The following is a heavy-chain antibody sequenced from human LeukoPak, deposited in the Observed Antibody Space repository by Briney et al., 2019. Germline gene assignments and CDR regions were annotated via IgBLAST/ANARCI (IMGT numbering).Heavy chain of an antibody. V-gene: IGHV3-11*04. CDR3: ARDLAADSSGYFFDY. J-gene: IGHJ4*02. Sequence: GGSLRLSCAASGFTFSDFYINWIRQAPGKGLEWVSYISSSGGTIYYADSVKGRFTISRDNSKNTLYLQMNSLRAEDTAVYYCARDLAADSSGYFFDYWGQGTLVTVSS. D-gene: IGHD3-22*01. CDR1: GFTFSDFY. CDR2: ISSSGGTI.